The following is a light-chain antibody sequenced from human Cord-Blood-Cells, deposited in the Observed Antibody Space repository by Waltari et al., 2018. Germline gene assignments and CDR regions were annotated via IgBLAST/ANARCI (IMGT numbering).Light chain of an antibody. CDR2: KAS. Sequence: DIQLTQSPSTLSASAGDRVPITCRASQSISSWLAWYQQKPGKAPKLLIYKASSLESGVPSRFSGSGSGTEFTLTISSLQPDDFATYYCQQYNSYPYTFGQGTKLEIK. CDR3: QQYNSYPYT. V-gene: IGKV1-5*03. J-gene: IGKJ2*01. CDR1: QSISSW.